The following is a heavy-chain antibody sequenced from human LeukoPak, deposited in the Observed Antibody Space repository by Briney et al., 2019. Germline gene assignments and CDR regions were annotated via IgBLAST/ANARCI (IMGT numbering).Heavy chain of an antibody. D-gene: IGHD6-6*01. CDR3: ERVGPGYSSSSHSYYMDV. V-gene: IGHV3-11*04. CDR1: GFTFSDYY. J-gene: IGHJ6*03. CDR2: ISSSGSTI. Sequence: GGSLRLSCAASGFTFSDYYMSWIRQAPGKGLEWVSYISSSGSTIYYADSVKGRFTISRDNAKNSLYLQMNSLRAEDTAVYYCERVGPGYSSSSHSYYMDVWGKGTTVTVSS.